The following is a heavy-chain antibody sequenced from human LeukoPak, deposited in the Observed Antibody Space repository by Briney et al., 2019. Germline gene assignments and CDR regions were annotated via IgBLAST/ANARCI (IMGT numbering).Heavy chain of an antibody. CDR1: GYSFTGYW. CDR3: TTGGAVAEESDFSDY. V-gene: IGHV3-15*01. D-gene: IGHD6-19*01. J-gene: IGHJ4*02. Sequence: GESLKISCKGSGYSFTGYWIAWVRQMPGKGLEWVGRIKSKTDGGTTDYAAPVKGRFTISRDDSKNTLYLQMNSLKTEDTAVYYCTTGGAVAEESDFSDYWGQGTLVTVSS. CDR2: IKSKTDGGTT.